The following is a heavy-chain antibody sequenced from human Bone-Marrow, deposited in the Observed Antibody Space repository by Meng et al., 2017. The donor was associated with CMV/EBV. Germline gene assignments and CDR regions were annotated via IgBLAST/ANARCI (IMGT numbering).Heavy chain of an antibody. J-gene: IGHJ4*02. CDR3: VSGSSADYYFDY. CDR1: GFTFNRYS. CDR2: ISYDGSKT. Sequence: LSLTCVVSGFTFNRYSLHWVRQAPGKGLEWLAVISYDGSKTYYTDSVKGRFTVSRDNSKNTMYLQMNSLKPEDTAVYFCVSGSSADYYFDYWGQGTLVTVS. D-gene: IGHD3-10*01. V-gene: IGHV3-30-3*01.